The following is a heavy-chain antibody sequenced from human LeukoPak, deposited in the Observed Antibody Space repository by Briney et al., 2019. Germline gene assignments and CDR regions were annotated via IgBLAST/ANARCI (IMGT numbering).Heavy chain of an antibody. Sequence: SETLSLTCTVSGGSISSYFWRWIRKPPGKGLEWIGYIYSSGNTNYNPSLKSRVTILLDKPKNQSSLKLNSVTTADPAVEYLARRAGNDYYGSGPIEKWFDPGGQGTLVTVSS. V-gene: IGHV4-59*01. D-gene: IGHD3-10*01. CDR3: ARRAGNDYYGSGPIEKWFDP. CDR1: GGSISSYF. J-gene: IGHJ5*02. CDR2: IYSSGNT.